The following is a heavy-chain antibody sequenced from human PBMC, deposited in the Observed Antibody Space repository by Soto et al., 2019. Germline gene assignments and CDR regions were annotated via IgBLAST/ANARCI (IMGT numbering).Heavy chain of an antibody. CDR2: IYYSGST. CDR1: GGSISSGDYY. D-gene: IGHD4-17*01. V-gene: IGHV4-30-4*01. J-gene: IGHJ4*02. CDR3: AREVYGDSSYFDY. Sequence: SETLSLTCTVSGGSISSGDYYWSWIRHPPGKGLEWIGYIYYSGSTYYNPSLKSRVTISVDTSKNQFSLKLSSVTAADTAVYYCAREVYGDSSYFDYWGQGTLVTVSS.